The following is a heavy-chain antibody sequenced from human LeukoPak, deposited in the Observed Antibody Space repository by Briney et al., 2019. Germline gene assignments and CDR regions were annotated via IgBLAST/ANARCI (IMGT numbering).Heavy chain of an antibody. J-gene: IGHJ6*03. CDR1: GGSISSYY. Sequence: PSETLSLTCTDSGGSISSYYWSWIRQPAGKGLEWIGRIYTSGSTNYNPSLKSRVTMSVDTSKNQFSLKLSSVTAADTAVYYCARDCSGGSCYSWTKSYYYYYMDVWGKGTTVTASS. CDR3: ARDCSGGSCYSWTKSYYYYYMDV. CDR2: IYTSGST. V-gene: IGHV4-4*07. D-gene: IGHD2-15*01.